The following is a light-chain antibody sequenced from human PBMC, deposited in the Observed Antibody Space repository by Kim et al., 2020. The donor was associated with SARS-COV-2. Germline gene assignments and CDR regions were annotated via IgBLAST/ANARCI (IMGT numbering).Light chain of an antibody. J-gene: IGKJ4*01. Sequence: LSQGERATLSCRASQSVSSYLAWYQHKPGQAPRLLIYDASNRATGIPARFSGSGSGTDFTLTINSLEPEDFAVYYCQQRSNWPLTFGGGTKVDIK. CDR3: QQRSNWPLT. V-gene: IGKV3-11*01. CDR1: QSVSSY. CDR2: DAS.